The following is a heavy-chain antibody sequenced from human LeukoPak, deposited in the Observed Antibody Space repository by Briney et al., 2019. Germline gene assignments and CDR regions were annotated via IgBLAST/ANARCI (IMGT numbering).Heavy chain of an antibody. V-gene: IGHV1-69*04. D-gene: IGHD2-15*01. J-gene: IGHJ4*02. CDR1: GGTFSSYA. CDR3: ARDRGGRGTPFDY. Sequence: SVKVSCKASGGTFSSYAISWVRQAPGQGLEWMGRIIPILGIANYAQKFQGRVTITADKSTSTAYMELSSLRSEDTAVYYCARDRGGRGTPFDYWGQGTLVTVSS. CDR2: IIPILGIA.